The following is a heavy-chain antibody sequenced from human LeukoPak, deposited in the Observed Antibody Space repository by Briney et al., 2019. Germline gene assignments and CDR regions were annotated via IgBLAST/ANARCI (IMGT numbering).Heavy chain of an antibody. CDR1: GGSISSYY. Sequence: SETLSLTCTVSGGSISSYYWSWIRQPPGKGLEWIGYIYYSGSTNYNPSLKSRVTISVDTSKNQFSLKLSSVTAADTAVYDCARDKWSGEAFDIWGQGTMVAVSS. V-gene: IGHV4-59*01. CDR3: ARDKWSGEAFDI. J-gene: IGHJ3*02. CDR2: IYYSGST. D-gene: IGHD3-3*01.